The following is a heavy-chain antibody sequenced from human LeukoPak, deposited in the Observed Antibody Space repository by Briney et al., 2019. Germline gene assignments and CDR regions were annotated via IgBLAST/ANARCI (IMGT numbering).Heavy chain of an antibody. V-gene: IGHV3-23*01. D-gene: IGHD3-10*01. CDR1: GFTFSTYG. J-gene: IGHJ4*02. CDR3: AKRGPIYSASLGNYFDY. Sequence: GGSLRLSCVASGFTFSTYGMTWVRQAPGKGLEWVSSISGNDEGTYYADSVKGRFTISRDNSKNTLYLQMNSLRAEDTAVYYCAKRGPIYSASLGNYFDYWGQGTLVTVSS. CDR2: ISGNDEGT.